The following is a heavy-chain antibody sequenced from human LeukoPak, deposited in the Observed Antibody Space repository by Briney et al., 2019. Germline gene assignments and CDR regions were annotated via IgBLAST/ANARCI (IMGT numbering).Heavy chain of an antibody. V-gene: IGHV3-48*01. D-gene: IGHD3-10*01. CDR3: TRAIWFGATDYYYGMDV. J-gene: IGHJ6*02. CDR1: GFTFSSYS. Sequence: PGGSLRLSCAASGFTFSSYSMSWVRQTPGNGLEWVSYISSTSSTISYADSMKGRFTISRDNAKNSVFLQMNGLRAEDTAVYYCTRAIWFGATDYYYGMDVWGQGTTVTVSS. CDR2: ISSTSSTI.